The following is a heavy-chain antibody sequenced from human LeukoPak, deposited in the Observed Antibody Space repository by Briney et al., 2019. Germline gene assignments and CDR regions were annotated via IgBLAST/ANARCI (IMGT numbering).Heavy chain of an antibody. J-gene: IGHJ5*02. CDR3: ARDPHGSGYYYINWFDP. CDR2: TYYRSKWYN. D-gene: IGHD3-22*01. Sequence: SQTLSLTCAISGDSVSSNSAAWNWIRQSPSRGLEWLGRTYYRSKWYNDYAVSVKSRITISPDTSKNQFSLQLNSVTPEDTAVYYCARDPHGSGYYYINWFDPWGQGTLVTVSS. V-gene: IGHV6-1*01. CDR1: GDSVSSNSAA.